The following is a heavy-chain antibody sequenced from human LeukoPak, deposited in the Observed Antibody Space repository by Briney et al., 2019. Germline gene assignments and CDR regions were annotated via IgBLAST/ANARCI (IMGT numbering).Heavy chain of an antibody. CDR2: INPSGGST. Sequence: ASAKVSCKASGYTFTSYYMHWVRQAPGQGLEWMGIINPSGGSTSYAQKFQGRVTMTRDTSTSTVYMELSSLRSEDTAVYYCARDHNDITSSFDIWGQGTMVTVSS. V-gene: IGHV1-46*01. CDR3: ARDHNDITSSFDI. CDR1: GYTFTSYY. J-gene: IGHJ3*02. D-gene: IGHD3-9*01.